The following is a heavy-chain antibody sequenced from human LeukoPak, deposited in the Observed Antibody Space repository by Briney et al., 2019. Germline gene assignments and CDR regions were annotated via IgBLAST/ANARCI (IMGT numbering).Heavy chain of an antibody. CDR3: ARDGYYYDSSGYSYGFDY. J-gene: IGHJ4*02. V-gene: IGHV1-2*02. Sequence: EASVKVSCKASGYTFTGYYMHWVRQAPGQGREWMGWINPNSGGTNYAEKFQGRVTMSRDTSINTAYMELSRLRSDDTAVYYCARDGYYYDSSGYSYGFDYWGQGTLVTVSS. D-gene: IGHD3-22*01. CDR1: GYTFTGYY. CDR2: INPNSGGT.